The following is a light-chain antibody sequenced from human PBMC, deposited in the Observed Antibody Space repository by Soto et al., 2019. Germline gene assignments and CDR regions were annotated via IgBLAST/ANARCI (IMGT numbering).Light chain of an antibody. CDR1: QSISSY. V-gene: IGKV1-39*01. J-gene: IGKJ1*01. CDR3: QQSYSTPPTWT. CDR2: AAS. Sequence: DIQMTQSPSSLSASVGDRVTITCRASQSISSYLNWYQQKPGKAPKLLIYAASSLQSGVPSRFSRSGSGTDFTLTISSLQPEDFATYYCQQSYSTPPTWTFGQGTKVEIK.